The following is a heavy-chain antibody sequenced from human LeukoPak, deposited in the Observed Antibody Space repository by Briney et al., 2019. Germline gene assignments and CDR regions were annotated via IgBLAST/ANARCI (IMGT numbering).Heavy chain of an antibody. CDR3: ARDLYCSSTSCYAGGY. V-gene: IGHV3-7*03. CDR2: IKQDGSEK. D-gene: IGHD2-2*01. Sequence: PGGSLRLSCAASGFTFSSYAMSWVRQAPGKGLEWVAHIKQDGSEKYYVDSVKGRFTISRDNAKNSLYLQMNSLRAEDTAVYYCARDLYCSSTSCYAGGYWGQGTLVTVSS. J-gene: IGHJ4*02. CDR1: GFTFSSYA.